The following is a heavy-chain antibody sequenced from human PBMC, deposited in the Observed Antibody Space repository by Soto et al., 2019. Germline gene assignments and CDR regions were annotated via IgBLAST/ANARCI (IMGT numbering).Heavy chain of an antibody. V-gene: IGHV4-4*07. CDR3: ARYSSNWFQTEGMDV. D-gene: IGHD6-13*01. Sequence: SSATLSLTCTVSGGSISTYYWSWIRQPAGKGLEWIGRIDTSGNTNYNPSLKSRVTMSVDTSKKQFSLKLTSVTAADTAVYYCARYSSNWFQTEGMDVWGQGTTVTVS. CDR2: IDTSGNT. CDR1: GGSISTYY. J-gene: IGHJ6*02.